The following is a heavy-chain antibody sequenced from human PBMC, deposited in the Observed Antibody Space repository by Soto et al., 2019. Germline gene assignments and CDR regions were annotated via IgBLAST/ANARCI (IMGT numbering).Heavy chain of an antibody. V-gene: IGHV4-34*01. J-gene: IGHJ6*02. CDR2: INHSGST. CDR3: ASVKPTATFYYYTMAV. Sequence: PSETLSLTCTVYGGSFSRYYWNWIRQPPGKGLEWIGEINHSGSTNYNPSLKSRVTISVDTSKNQFSLKLTSVTAADTAVYYCASVKPTATFYYYTMAVWGQGTKVTVYS. D-gene: IGHD3-16*02. CDR1: GGSFSRYY.